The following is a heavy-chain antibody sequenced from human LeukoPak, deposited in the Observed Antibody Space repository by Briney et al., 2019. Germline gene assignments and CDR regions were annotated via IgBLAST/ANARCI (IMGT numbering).Heavy chain of an antibody. CDR2: IWYDGSNK. J-gene: IGHJ6*02. CDR1: GFTFSSYG. D-gene: IGHD5-24*01. Sequence: GRSLRLSCAASGFTFSSYGMHWVRQAPGKGLEWVAVIWYDGSNKYYGDSVKGRFTISRDNSKNTLYLQMNSLRAEDTAVYYCARGPGLQGRDGYIHYYNGLDVWCQGTKVTVSS. CDR3: ARGPGLQGRDGYIHYYNGLDV. V-gene: IGHV3-33*08.